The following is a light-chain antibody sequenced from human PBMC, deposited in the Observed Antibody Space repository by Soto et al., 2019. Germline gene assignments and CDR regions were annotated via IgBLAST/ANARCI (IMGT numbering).Light chain of an antibody. J-gene: IGLJ1*01. CDR2: DVT. CDR3: CSYTTSNTRQIV. CDR1: SSDVGGYNY. Sequence: QAALTQPASVFGSPGQSITISFPGTSSDVGGYNYVSWYQQQPGKAPKFMIYDVTNRPSGVSNRFSGSKSGNTASLTISGLQAEDEADYYCCSYTTSNTRQIVFGTGTKVTVL. V-gene: IGLV2-14*03.